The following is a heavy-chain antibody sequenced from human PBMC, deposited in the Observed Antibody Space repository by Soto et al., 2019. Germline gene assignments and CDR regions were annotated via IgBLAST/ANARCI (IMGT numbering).Heavy chain of an antibody. CDR3: ARETTIFWPPSDYYYYGMDV. J-gene: IGHJ6*02. CDR1: GFTVSDNY. D-gene: IGHD3-9*01. Sequence: PGGSLRLSCAAFGFTVSDNYMSWVRQAPGKRLEWVSVIYSSGSTYYPDSVKGRFTISRDNSNNILYLQMNSLRAEDTAVYYCARETTIFWPPSDYYYYGMDVWGQGTTVTVSS. V-gene: IGHV3-53*05. CDR2: IYSSGST.